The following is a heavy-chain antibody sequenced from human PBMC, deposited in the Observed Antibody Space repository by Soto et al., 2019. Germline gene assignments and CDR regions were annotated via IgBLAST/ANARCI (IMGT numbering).Heavy chain of an antibody. CDR2: ISPSGSYM. CDR3: ARFGLVTFDC. CDR1: GFIFNTYS. D-gene: IGHD3-3*01. Sequence: LRLSCAASGFIFNTYSMDWVRQAPGKGLEWVASISPSGSYMYYGDSLKGRFTVSRNNAKNSLYLQMDSLRADDTAIYYCARFGLVTFDCWGQGTLVTVSS. V-gene: IGHV3-21*01. J-gene: IGHJ4*02.